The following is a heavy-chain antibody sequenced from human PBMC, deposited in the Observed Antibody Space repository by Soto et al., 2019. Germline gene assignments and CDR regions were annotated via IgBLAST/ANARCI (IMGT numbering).Heavy chain of an antibody. CDR3: ARHFSEIIGPDDY. J-gene: IGHJ4*02. CDR1: GGSFSGHY. D-gene: IGHD3-3*02. CDR2: INHSGST. V-gene: IGHV4-34*01. Sequence: SETLCLTCAVYGGSFSGHYWSWIRQPPGKGLEWIGEINHSGSTNSNPSLKSRLTISIDTSKNQFSLKLSSVTAADTAVYYCARHFSEIIGPDDYWDQGTLVTVSS.